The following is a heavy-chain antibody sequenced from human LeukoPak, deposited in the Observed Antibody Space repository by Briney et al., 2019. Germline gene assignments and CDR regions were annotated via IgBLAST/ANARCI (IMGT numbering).Heavy chain of an antibody. D-gene: IGHD4-23*01. J-gene: IGHJ4*02. V-gene: IGHV3-74*01. CDR1: GFTFSSYW. CDR2: INTDGSST. Sequence: GGSLRLSCAASGFTFSSYWMHWVRQAPGKGLVWVSRINTDGSSTTYADSVKGRFTISRDNAKNMLYLQMNSLRAEDTAVYYCARDPVLDDYGGNSPYWGQGTLVTVSS. CDR3: ARDPVLDDYGGNSPY.